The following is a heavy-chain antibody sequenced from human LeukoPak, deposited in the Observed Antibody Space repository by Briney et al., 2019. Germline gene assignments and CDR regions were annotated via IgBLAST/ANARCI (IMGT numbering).Heavy chain of an antibody. CDR1: GFTFSDYY. D-gene: IGHD5/OR15-5a*01. J-gene: IGHJ4*02. V-gene: IGHV3-11*01. CDR3: AKQTSVRRDYFDY. CDR2: ISSSGSTI. Sequence: PGGSLRLSCAASGFTFSDYYMSWIRQAPGKGLEWVSYISSSGSTIYYADSVKGRFTISRDNSKNTLYLQMNSLRAEDTAVYYCAKQTSVRRDYFDYWGQGTLVTVSS.